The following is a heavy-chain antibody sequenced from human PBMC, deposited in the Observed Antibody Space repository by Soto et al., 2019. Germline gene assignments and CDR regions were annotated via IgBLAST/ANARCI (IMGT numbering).Heavy chain of an antibody. V-gene: IGHV4-31*03. CDR1: GVSISSGGYY. CDR2: IYYSADT. J-gene: IGHJ5*02. CDR3: ARDNHYYGLGRLDP. Sequence: QVQLQESGPGLVKPSQTLSLTCTVSGVSISSGGYYWSWIRQHPGKGLEWIGYIYYSADTYYNPSLKSRITISINASNNQFSLKLSSVTAVDTAVYYCARDNHYYGLGRLDPWGQGTLVTVSS. D-gene: IGHD3-10*01.